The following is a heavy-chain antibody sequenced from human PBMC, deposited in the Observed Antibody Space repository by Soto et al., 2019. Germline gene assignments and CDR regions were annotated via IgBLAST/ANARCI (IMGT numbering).Heavy chain of an antibody. D-gene: IGHD3-3*01. CDR1: GASISSGGYS. CDR2: IYHSGST. V-gene: IGHV4-30-2*01. CDR3: ARADFGVGNNWFDP. Sequence: SETLSLTCAVSGASISSGGYSWSWIRQPPGKGLEWIGYIYHSGSTYYNPSLKSRVTISLDRSKNQFSLKLSSVTAADTAVYYCARADFGVGNNWFDPWGQGTLVTVSS. J-gene: IGHJ5*02.